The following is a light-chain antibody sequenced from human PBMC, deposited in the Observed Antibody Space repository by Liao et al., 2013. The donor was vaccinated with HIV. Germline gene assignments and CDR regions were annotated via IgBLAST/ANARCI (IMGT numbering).Light chain of an antibody. J-gene: IGLJ2*01. CDR1: NIGSKS. CDR3: QAWDTSTGVE. Sequence: SYELTQPPSVSVAPGKTARITCGGNNIGSKSVHWYQQKPGQAPVLVIYQNTKRPSGIPERFSGSNSGNTATLTITGTQALDEADYYCQAWDTSTGVEFGGGTKLTVL. CDR2: QNT. V-gene: IGLV3-9*01.